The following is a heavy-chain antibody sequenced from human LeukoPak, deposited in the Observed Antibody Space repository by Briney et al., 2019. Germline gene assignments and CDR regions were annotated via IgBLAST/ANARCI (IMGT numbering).Heavy chain of an antibody. V-gene: IGHV3-30*18. CDR2: ISYDGSSE. CDR3: VKDNRRYCTNGVCYGSWGMDV. J-gene: IGHJ6*02. Sequence: GGSLRLSCAVSGFTFGNYGMHWVRQAPGKGLEWVALISYDGSSEYYAGSVKGRFTISRDNSKITVYLQMNSLRAEDTAVYYCVKDNRRYCTNGVCYGSWGMDVWGQGTTVTVSS. CDR1: GFTFGNYG. D-gene: IGHD2-8*01.